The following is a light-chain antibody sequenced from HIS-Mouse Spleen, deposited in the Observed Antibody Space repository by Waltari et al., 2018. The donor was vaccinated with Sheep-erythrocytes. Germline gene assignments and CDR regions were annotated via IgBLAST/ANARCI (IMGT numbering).Light chain of an antibody. CDR1: QSVSSSY. CDR3: QQDYNPLT. V-gene: IGKV3D-7*01. J-gene: IGKJ4*01. Sequence: PGERFTRPCRASQSVSSSYLTWYQQKPGQAPRLLIYGASTRSTSIPARFSGSGSGTDFTLTISSLQPEDFAVYYCQQDYNPLTFGGGTKVEIK. CDR2: GAS.